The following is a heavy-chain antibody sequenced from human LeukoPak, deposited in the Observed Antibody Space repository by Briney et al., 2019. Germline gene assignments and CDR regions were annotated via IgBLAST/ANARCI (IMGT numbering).Heavy chain of an antibody. CDR1: GGSISRYY. J-gene: IGHJ4*02. Sequence: SETLSLTCTVSGGSISRYYWSWIRQPPGKGLEWIGNIYYNGSTNYKPSLKSRVTISVDTSKNQFSLKLSSVTAADTAVYYCARAPFDSSGYYPPVHYFDYWGQGTLVTVSS. CDR2: IYYNGST. CDR3: ARAPFDSSGYYPPVHYFDY. V-gene: IGHV4-59*08. D-gene: IGHD3-22*01.